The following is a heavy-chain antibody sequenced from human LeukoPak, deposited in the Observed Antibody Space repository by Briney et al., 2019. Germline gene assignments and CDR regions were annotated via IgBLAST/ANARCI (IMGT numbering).Heavy chain of an antibody. Sequence: SETLSLTCTVSGGSISSGSYYWGWIRQPPGKGLEWIGSIYYSGSTYYNPSLKSRVTISVDTSKNQFSLKLSSVTAADTAVYYCARGKRGYSYVGNWFDPWGQGTLVTVSS. V-gene: IGHV4-39*07. CDR2: IYYSGST. D-gene: IGHD5-18*01. J-gene: IGHJ5*02. CDR1: GGSISSGSYY. CDR3: ARGKRGYSYVGNWFDP.